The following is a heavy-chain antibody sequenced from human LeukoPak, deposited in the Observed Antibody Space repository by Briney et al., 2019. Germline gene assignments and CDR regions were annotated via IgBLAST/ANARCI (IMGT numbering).Heavy chain of an antibody. CDR3: ARDHYGMDV. CDR2: ISYDGSNK. Sequence: GGSLRLSCAASGFTFSSYGMHWVRQAPGKGLEWVAVISYDGSNKYYADSVKGRFTISRDNSKNTLYLQMNSLRAEDTAVYYCARDHYGMDVWGQGTTVTVSS. CDR1: GFTFSSYG. V-gene: IGHV3-30*03. J-gene: IGHJ6*02.